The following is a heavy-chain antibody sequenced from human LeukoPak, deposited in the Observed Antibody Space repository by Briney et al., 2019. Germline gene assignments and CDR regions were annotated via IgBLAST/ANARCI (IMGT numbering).Heavy chain of an antibody. CDR1: GYPFTTSW. J-gene: IGHJ4*02. V-gene: IGHV5-51*01. Sequence: GESLKISCQGFGYPFTTSWIGWVRQLPGKGPEWTAIIHAGSSDAKYSPSFQGQVSISTDRSISTAYLHWSSLKASDTAIYYCAIINHPDGRVYWGQGTLVTVSS. CDR2: IHAGSSDA. CDR3: AIINHPDGRVY. D-gene: IGHD5-24*01.